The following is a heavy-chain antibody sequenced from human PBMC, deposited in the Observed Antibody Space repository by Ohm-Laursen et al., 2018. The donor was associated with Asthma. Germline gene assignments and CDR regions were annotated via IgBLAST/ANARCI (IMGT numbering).Heavy chain of an antibody. CDR3: ARDGDSSSWYSPYYYYYGMDV. V-gene: IGHV1-46*01. CDR2: INPSGGST. Sequence: PSVKVSCKASGYTFTSYYMHWVRQAPGQGLEWMGIINPSGGSTNYAQKLQGRVTMTTDTSTSTAYMELRSLRSDDTAVYYCARDGDSSSWYSPYYYYYGMDVWGQGTTVTVSS. CDR1: GYTFTSYY. J-gene: IGHJ6*02. D-gene: IGHD6-13*01.